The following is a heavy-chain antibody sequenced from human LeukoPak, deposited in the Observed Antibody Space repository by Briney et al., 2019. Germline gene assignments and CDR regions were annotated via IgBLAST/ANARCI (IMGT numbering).Heavy chain of an antibody. V-gene: IGHV4-59*02. CDR3: ARDDYRGVTNFDP. D-gene: IGHD3-10*01. J-gene: IGHJ5*02. CDR2: ISYTGST. Sequence: SETLSLTCTVSGGSVSPYFWSWIRQPPGKGLEWIGYISYTGSTNYNPSLKSRVTISVDTSKNQFSLQLTSVTAADTAVYYCARDDYRGVTNFDPWGQGTLVTVSS. CDR1: GGSVSPYF.